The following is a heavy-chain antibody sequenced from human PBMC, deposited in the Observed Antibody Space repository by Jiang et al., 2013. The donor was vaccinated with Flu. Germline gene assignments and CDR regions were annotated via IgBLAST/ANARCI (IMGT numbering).Heavy chain of an antibody. V-gene: IGHV2-5*02. D-gene: IGHD4-17*01. CDR1: GFLFRNRGVG. J-gene: IGHJ4*02. CDR3: ARATQTTVTTDY. Sequence: KPTQTLTLTCSLSGFLFRNRGVGVGWIRQPPGKALEWLGIIFWDDDKRYSPSLKSRLTITKDTSKNQVVLTMTNMDPVDTATYYCARATQTTVTTDYWGQGTLVTVSS. CDR2: IFWDDDK.